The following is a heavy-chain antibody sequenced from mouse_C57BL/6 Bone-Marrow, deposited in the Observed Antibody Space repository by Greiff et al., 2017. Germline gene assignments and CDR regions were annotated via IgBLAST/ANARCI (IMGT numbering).Heavy chain of an antibody. CDR3: ARCPWFAY. V-gene: IGHV1-54*01. CDR2: INPGSGGT. Sequence: QVQLQQSGAELVRPGTSVRVSCKASGYAFTNYLIEWVKQRPGQGLEWIGVINPGSGGTNYNEKFKGKATLTADKSSSTAYMQLSSLTSEDSAVYFCARCPWFAYWGQGTLVTVSA. J-gene: IGHJ3*01. CDR1: GYAFTNYL.